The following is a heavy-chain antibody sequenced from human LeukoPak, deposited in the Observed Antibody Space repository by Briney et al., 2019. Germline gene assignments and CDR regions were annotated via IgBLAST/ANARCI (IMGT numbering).Heavy chain of an antibody. CDR3: ARQGSGGRSFDV. J-gene: IGHJ3*01. V-gene: IGHV4-59*08. CDR1: GGSISTYY. Sequence: SETLSLTCTVSGGSISTYYWSWIRQPPGKGLEWIGYMYNSGSTNYNPSLKSRVTISIDTSKNQVSLRLSSVTAADTAVYYCARQGSGGRSFDVWGQGTMVTVSP. CDR2: MYNSGST. D-gene: IGHD1-26*01.